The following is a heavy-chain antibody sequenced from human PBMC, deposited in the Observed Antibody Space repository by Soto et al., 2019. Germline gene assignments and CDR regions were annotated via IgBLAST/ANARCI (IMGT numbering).Heavy chain of an antibody. J-gene: IGHJ6*02. CDR2: IYYTGST. CDR3: ARVGSSWYLGMDV. V-gene: IGHV4-59*01. Sequence: QVQLQESGPGLVKPSETLSLTCTVSGGSISNYYWSWIRQPPGMGLEWIGYIYYTGSTNYNPSLKSRVTISVDTSKNQFSLTLSSVTAADTAVYYCARVGSSWYLGMDVWGQGTTVTVSS. D-gene: IGHD6-13*01. CDR1: GGSISNYY.